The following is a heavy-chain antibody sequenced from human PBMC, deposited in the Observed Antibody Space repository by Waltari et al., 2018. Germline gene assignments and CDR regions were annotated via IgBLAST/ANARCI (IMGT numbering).Heavy chain of an antibody. CDR1: GFPFSSYS. Sequence: EVQLVESGGGLVQPGGSLRLSCAASGFPFSSYSMNWVRQAPGKGLEWVSYISSSSSTIYYADSVKGRFTISRDNAKNSLYLQMNSLRAEDTAVYYCARDDYAGAFDIWGQGTMVTVSS. CDR2: ISSSSSTI. CDR3: ARDDYAGAFDI. D-gene: IGHD4-17*01. V-gene: IGHV3-48*01. J-gene: IGHJ3*02.